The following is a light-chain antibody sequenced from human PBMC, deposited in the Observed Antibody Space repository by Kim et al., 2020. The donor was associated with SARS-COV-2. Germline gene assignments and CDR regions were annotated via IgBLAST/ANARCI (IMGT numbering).Light chain of an antibody. Sequence: DIQMTQSPSTLSASVGDRVTITCRASQSVSSWLAWYQQKPGKAPKLLIYDASTLESGVPSRFSGSGSGTEFTLTISTLQPDDFASYYFQQYHTYSITFGQGTRLEI. CDR1: QSVSSW. CDR3: QQYHTYSIT. V-gene: IGKV1-5*01. J-gene: IGKJ5*01. CDR2: DAS.